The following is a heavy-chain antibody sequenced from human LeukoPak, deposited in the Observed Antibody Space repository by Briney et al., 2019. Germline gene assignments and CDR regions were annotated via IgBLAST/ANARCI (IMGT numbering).Heavy chain of an antibody. Sequence: GGSLRLSCAVSGFTFSGFWMGWSRQAPGKGLEWVASINSDGSEGYYADVVKGRFTISRDNAKNSLYLQINSLRAEDTAVYYCARSSYSSSSSVWGQGTMVTVSS. CDR2: INSDGSEG. CDR1: GFTFSGFW. V-gene: IGHV3-7*03. CDR3: ARSSYSSSSSV. J-gene: IGHJ3*01. D-gene: IGHD6-6*01.